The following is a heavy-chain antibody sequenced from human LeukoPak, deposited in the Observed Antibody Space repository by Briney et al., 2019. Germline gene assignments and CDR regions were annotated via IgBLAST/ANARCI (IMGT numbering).Heavy chain of an antibody. CDR2: INAGNGNT. CDR1: GYTFTSYA. D-gene: IGHD2-2*01. CDR3: ARVQSAYCSSSSCHGGYFDY. Sequence: ASVKVSCKASGYTFTSYAMHWVRQAPGQRPEWMGWINAGNGNTKYSRKFQGRVTITRDTSASTAYMELSSLRPEDTAVYYCARVQSAYCSSSSCHGGYFDYWGQGTLVTVSS. J-gene: IGHJ4*02. V-gene: IGHV1-3*01.